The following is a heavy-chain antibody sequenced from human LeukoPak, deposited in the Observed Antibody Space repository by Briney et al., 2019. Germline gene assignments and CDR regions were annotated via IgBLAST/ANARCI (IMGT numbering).Heavy chain of an antibody. V-gene: IGHV1-2*02. Sequence: PLASVKVSCKASGYTFTGYYMHWVRQAPGQGLEWMGWINPNSGGTNYAQKFQGRVTMTRDTSISTAYMELSRLGSDDTAVYYCARADSGSFDAFDIWGQGTMVTVSS. D-gene: IGHD1-26*01. CDR3: ARADSGSFDAFDI. CDR1: GYTFTGYY. J-gene: IGHJ3*02. CDR2: INPNSGGT.